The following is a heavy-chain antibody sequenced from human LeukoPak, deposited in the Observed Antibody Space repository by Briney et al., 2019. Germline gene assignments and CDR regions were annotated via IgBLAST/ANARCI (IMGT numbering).Heavy chain of an antibody. CDR1: GGSISTYY. CDR2: IYYSGST. D-gene: IGHD4-23*01. CDR3: ARDNYGGNYNGVDV. V-gene: IGHV4-59*01. J-gene: IGHJ6*02. Sequence: SETLSLTCTVSGGSISTYYWSWIRQPPGKGLEWIGYIYYSGSTNYIPSLKSRVTISVDTSKNQFSLKLSSVTAADTAVYYCARDNYGGNYNGVDVWGQGTTVTVSS.